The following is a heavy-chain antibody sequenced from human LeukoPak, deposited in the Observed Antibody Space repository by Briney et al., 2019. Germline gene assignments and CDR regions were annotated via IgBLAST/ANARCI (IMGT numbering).Heavy chain of an antibody. Sequence: ASVKVSCKASGYTFTGYYMRWVRQAPGQGLEWMGWINPDSGGTNSAQKFQGRVTMTRDTSINTAYMELSRLRSDDTAVYYCARAYYYDSSGYYYYYYYMDVWGKGTTVTVSS. CDR2: INPDSGGT. J-gene: IGHJ6*03. CDR3: ARAYYYDSSGYYYYYYYMDV. V-gene: IGHV1-2*02. D-gene: IGHD3-22*01. CDR1: GYTFTGYY.